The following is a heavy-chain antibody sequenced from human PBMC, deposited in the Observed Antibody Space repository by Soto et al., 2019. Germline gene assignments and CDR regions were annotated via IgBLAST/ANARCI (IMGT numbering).Heavy chain of an antibody. D-gene: IGHD3-22*01. CDR1: CGSITSGGYY. CDR2: IYNSETA. Sequence: PSGTLSLTCTLACGSITSGGYYWSWIRHLPGKGLEWIGFIYNSETAYYNPSLKSRLSISGDTSKNEFSLNLRSVTAADSAVYHCARGYYDTSAYYNGLSWFDPWGQGTLVTVSS. CDR3: ARGYYDTSAYYNGLSWFDP. J-gene: IGHJ5*02. V-gene: IGHV4-31*03.